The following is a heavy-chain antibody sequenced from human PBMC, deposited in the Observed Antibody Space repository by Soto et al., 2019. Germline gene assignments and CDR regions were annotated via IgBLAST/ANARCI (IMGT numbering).Heavy chain of an antibody. V-gene: IGHV4-31*03. D-gene: IGHD2-15*01. CDR1: GGTISSGGYY. CDR2: IYYSGST. Sequence: SETLSLTCTVSGGTISSGGYYWSWIRQYPGKGLEWIGHIYYSGSTYYNPSLKSRITISVDTSKNQFSLKLSSVTAADTALYSCARDGYCSSGRCCDRWFDSWGQGTLVTVSS. J-gene: IGHJ5*01. CDR3: ARDGYCSSGRCCDRWFDS.